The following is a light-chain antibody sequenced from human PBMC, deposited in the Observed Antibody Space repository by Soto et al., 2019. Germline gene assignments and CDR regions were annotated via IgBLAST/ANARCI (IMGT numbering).Light chain of an antibody. CDR2: GAS. CDR1: QSVSSSY. J-gene: IGKJ2*01. V-gene: IGKV3-20*01. Sequence: EIVLTQSPGTLSLSPGERATLSCRASQSVSSSYLAWYQQKPGQAPRLLIYGASNRASGIPDRFSGGASGTGFTLTISRLEPEDFAVYLCQQYGGSPPFTFGQGPKVDIK. CDR3: QQYGGSPPFT.